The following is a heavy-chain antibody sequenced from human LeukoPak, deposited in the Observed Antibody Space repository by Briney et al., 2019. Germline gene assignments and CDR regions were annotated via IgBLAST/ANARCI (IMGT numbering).Heavy chain of an antibody. Sequence: LVKVSCKASGFTFTSSAVQWVRQARGQRLEWIGWIVVGSGNTNYAQKFQERVTITRDMSTSTAYMELSSLRSEDTAVYYCAARNPYSSSWSAFDYWGQGTLVTVSS. CDR2: IVVGSGNT. J-gene: IGHJ4*02. CDR3: AARNPYSSSWSAFDY. V-gene: IGHV1-58*01. CDR1: GFTFTSSA. D-gene: IGHD6-13*01.